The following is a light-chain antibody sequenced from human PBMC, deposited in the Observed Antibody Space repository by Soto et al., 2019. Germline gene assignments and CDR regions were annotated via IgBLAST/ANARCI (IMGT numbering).Light chain of an antibody. CDR3: QQRSNWPWT. CDR1: QSVSSY. V-gene: IGKV3-11*01. CDR2: DAS. Sequence: EIVMTQSPATLSVSPGERATLSCRASQSVSSYLAWYHQKPGQAPRLLLYDASNRATGIPARFSGSGSGTDFTLTISSLEPEDFAVYYCQQRSNWPWTFGQGTKVDIK. J-gene: IGKJ1*01.